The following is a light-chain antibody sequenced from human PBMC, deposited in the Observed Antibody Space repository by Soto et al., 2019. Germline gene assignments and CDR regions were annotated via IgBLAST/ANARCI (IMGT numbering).Light chain of an antibody. J-gene: IGKJ4*01. V-gene: IGKV3-20*01. CDR3: QQFSSYPLT. Sequence: PRERATLSCRASQSVSSNYLAWYQQKPGQAPRVLIYGASSRTTGIPDRFSGSGSGTDFTLTISRLEPEDFAVYYRQQFSSYPLTFGGGSMV. CDR1: QSVSSNY. CDR2: GAS.